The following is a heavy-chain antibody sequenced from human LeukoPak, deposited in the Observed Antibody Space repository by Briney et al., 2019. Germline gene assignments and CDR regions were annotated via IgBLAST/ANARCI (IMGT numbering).Heavy chain of an antibody. CDR1: GGSFSGYY. Sequence: PSETLSLTCAVYGGSFSGYYWSWIRQPPGEGLEWIGEINLGGSTNYNPCLKSRVTMTIDTSKREVSLKLTSVTAADTSIYFCATSTKVVRPDSWDSWGQGTLVTVSS. D-gene: IGHD4-11*01. J-gene: IGHJ4*02. CDR3: ATSTKVVRPDSWDS. V-gene: IGHV4-34*01. CDR2: INLGGST.